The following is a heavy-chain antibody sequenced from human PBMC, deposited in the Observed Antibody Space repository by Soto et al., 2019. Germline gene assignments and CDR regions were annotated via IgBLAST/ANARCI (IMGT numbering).Heavy chain of an antibody. CDR2: ISSSGSYI. CDR1: GFTFSGYS. J-gene: IGHJ4*02. CDR3: ASGDVAAAGTLTDY. D-gene: IGHD6-13*01. V-gene: IGHV3-21*01. Sequence: ILSCAASGFTFSGYSMNWVRQAPGKGLEWVSCISSSGSYIYYADSLKGRFTISRDNAKNSLYLQMNSLRAEDTAVYYCASGDVAAAGTLTDYWGQGTLVTVSS.